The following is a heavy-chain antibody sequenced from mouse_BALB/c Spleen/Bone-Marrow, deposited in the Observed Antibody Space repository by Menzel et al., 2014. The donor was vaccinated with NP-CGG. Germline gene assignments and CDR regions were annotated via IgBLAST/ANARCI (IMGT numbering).Heavy chain of an antibody. CDR1: GFSLTSYD. CDR3: VRDYYGSYFDV. Sequence: VQGVESGPGLVAPSQSLSITCTVSGFSLTSYDISWIRQPPGKGLEWLGVIWTGEGTNYNSAFMSRLSISKDNSKSQVFLKMNSLQTDDTAIYYCVRDYYGSYFDVWGAGTTVTVPS. D-gene: IGHD1-1*01. J-gene: IGHJ1*01. V-gene: IGHV2-9-2*01. CDR2: IWTGEGT.